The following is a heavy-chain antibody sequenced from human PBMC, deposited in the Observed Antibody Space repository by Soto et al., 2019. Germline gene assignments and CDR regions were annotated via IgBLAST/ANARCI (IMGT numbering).Heavy chain of an antibody. CDR3: AREPLCVGVCYDHWLDP. Sequence: QVQLVQSGAEVKKPGASVRVSCRTSGYTFTSYAIHWVRQAPGQGLEWMAWSNIGNGNTKYSQKFQGRVTVSRDTSASTAYMELSSLRSEDTAVYYCAREPLCVGVCYDHWLDPWGQGTLVTVSS. CDR1: GYTFTSYA. J-gene: IGHJ5*02. D-gene: IGHD2-21*02. CDR2: SNIGNGNT. V-gene: IGHV1-3*04.